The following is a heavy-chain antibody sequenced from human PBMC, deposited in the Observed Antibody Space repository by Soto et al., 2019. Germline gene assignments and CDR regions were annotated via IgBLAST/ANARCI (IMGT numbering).Heavy chain of an antibody. D-gene: IGHD3-16*02. CDR2: MNPGSGDT. CDR3: ARMSAFGSLNWFDP. V-gene: IGHV1-8*01. Sequence: ASVKVSCKASGYSFTNNDVSWVRQATGQGLEWMGWMNPGSGDTGYAQNFQGRVTMTRDISTATAYMELSSLRSDDTAIYYCARMSAFGSLNWFDPSGQGTLVTVSS. J-gene: IGHJ5*02. CDR1: GYSFTNND.